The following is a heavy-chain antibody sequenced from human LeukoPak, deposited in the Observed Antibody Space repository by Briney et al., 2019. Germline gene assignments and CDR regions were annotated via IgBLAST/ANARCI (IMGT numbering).Heavy chain of an antibody. Sequence: SETLSLTCTVSGGSISSNIYYWGWLRQPPGKGLEWIGSIYYSGTTYYNPSLTSRVTISVDTSKNQFSLNLLSVTAADTAVYYCARQFITGTARGNFDYWGQGTLVTVPS. CDR1: GGSISSNIYY. V-gene: IGHV4-39*01. J-gene: IGHJ4*02. CDR3: ARQFITGTARGNFDY. D-gene: IGHD1-7*01. CDR2: IYYSGTT.